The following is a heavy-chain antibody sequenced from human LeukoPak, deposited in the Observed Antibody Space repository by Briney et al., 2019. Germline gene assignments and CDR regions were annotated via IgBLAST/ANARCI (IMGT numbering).Heavy chain of an antibody. Sequence: GGSLRLSCAASGFIFRDYWVLWVRQVPGKGLIWVSRIDRDGFPTIYADSVKGRFTVSRNNARNTLYLQMNNLRDEDSAVYYCAASRWSGALDFWGKGSLVTVSS. J-gene: IGHJ4*02. CDR1: GFIFRDYW. CDR2: IDRDGFPT. CDR3: AASRWSGALDF. D-gene: IGHD3-3*01. V-gene: IGHV3-74*01.